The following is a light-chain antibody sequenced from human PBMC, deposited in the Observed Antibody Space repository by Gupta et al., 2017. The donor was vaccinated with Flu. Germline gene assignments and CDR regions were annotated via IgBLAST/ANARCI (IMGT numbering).Light chain of an antibody. CDR3: MQGARWPWT. J-gene: IGKJ1*01. CDR2: LVS. Sequence: DVVMTQSPLSLPVALGQPASISCRSSHGLVYSDGNTYLHWFQQRPGQSPRRLIYLVSRRESGVPDRFSGSGSGTDVTLKISRVEAEDVGIYYCMQGARWPWTFGQGTKVEIK. CDR1: HGLVYSDGNTY. V-gene: IGKV2-30*01.